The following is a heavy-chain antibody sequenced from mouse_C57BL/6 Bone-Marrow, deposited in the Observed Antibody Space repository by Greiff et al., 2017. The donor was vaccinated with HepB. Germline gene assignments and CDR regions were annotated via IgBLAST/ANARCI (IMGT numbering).Heavy chain of an antibody. CDR2: IRNKANGYTT. Sequence: EVKLVESGGGLVQPGGSLSLSCAASGFTFTDYYMSWVRQPPGKALEWLGFIRNKANGYTTEYSAYVKGRFTISRDNSQSILYLQMNALRAEDSATYYCARDFGQYDGYSFAYWGQGTLVTVSA. J-gene: IGHJ3*01. CDR3: ARDFGQYDGYSFAY. D-gene: IGHD2-3*01. V-gene: IGHV7-3*01. CDR1: GFTFTDYY.